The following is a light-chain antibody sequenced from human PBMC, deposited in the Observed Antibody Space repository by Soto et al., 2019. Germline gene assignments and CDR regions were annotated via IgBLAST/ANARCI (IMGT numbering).Light chain of an antibody. V-gene: IGKV1-5*01. CDR2: DAS. CDR3: QQYGSSPLT. Sequence: DIQMTQSPSPLSASVGDRVTITCRASQSISSWLAWYQQKPGKAPKLLIYDASSLESGVPSRFSGSGSGTEFTLTISRLEPEDFAVYYCQQYGSSPLTFGGGTKVDIK. CDR1: QSISSW. J-gene: IGKJ4*01.